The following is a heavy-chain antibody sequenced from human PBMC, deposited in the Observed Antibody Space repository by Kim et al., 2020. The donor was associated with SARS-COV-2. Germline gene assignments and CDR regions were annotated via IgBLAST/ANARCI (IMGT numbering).Heavy chain of an antibody. J-gene: IGHJ4*02. V-gene: IGHV3-30*04. CDR2: ISYDGSNK. Sequence: GGSLRLSCAASGFTFSSYAMHWVRQAPGKGLEWVAVISYDGSNKYYADSVKGRFTISRDNSKNTLYLQMNSLRAEDTAVYYCASPHSSSWYARFDYWGQGTLVTVSS. D-gene: IGHD6-13*01. CDR3: ASPHSSSWYARFDY. CDR1: GFTFSSYA.